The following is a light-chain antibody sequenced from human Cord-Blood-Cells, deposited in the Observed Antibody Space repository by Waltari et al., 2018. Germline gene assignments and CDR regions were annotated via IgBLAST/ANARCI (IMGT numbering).Light chain of an antibody. CDR3: QQSYSTPLT. CDR1: QSISSY. CDR2: AAS. Sequence: DIHLTQSPSYLSASVGARVTITCRACQSISSYLNWYQQKPGKAPKLRIYAASSSQSGVPSRFSGSGSGTDFTLTFSSLQPEYFATYYCQQSYSTPLTFGGGTKVEIK. V-gene: IGKV1-39*01. J-gene: IGKJ4*01.